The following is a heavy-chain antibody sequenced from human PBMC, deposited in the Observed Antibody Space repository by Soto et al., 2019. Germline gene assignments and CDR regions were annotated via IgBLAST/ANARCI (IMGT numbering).Heavy chain of an antibody. CDR2: IKSDGSSI. J-gene: IGHJ4*02. CDR1: GFTFSNYW. Sequence: EVQLVESGGGLVQPGGSLRLSCAASGFTFSNYWMHWFRQVPGKGLVWVSRIKSDGSSISYADSVKGRFTISRENARNTLYLQMNSLRAEDAAVYYCARGGFSGSGTYIQGDYWCQGTLVTVSA. V-gene: IGHV3-74*01. D-gene: IGHD3-10*01. CDR3: ARGGFSGSGTYIQGDY.